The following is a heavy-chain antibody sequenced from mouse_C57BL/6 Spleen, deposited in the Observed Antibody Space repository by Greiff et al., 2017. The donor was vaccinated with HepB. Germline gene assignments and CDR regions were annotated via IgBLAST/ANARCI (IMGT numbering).Heavy chain of an antibody. J-gene: IGHJ3*01. CDR2: INPNNGGT. V-gene: IGHV1-18*01. CDR1: GYTFTDYN. Sequence: EVQRVESGPELVKPGASVKIPCKASGYTFTDYNMDWVKQSHGKSLEWIGDINPNNGGTIYNQKFKGKATLTVDKSSSTAYMELRSLTSEDTAVYYCAIFYYGLAYWGQGTLVTVSA. D-gene: IGHD1-1*01. CDR3: AIFYYGLAY.